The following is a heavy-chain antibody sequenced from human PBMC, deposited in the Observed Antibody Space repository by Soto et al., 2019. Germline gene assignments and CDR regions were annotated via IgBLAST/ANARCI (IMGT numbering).Heavy chain of an antibody. J-gene: IGHJ6*02. CDR3: ARDQYYDILTGYSDPYYYYYGMDV. Sequence: GGSLRLSCAASGFTFSSYSMNWVRQAPGKGLEWVSYISSSSSTIYYADSVKGRFTISRDNAKNSLYLQMNSLRDEDTAVYYCARDQYYDILTGYSDPYYYYYGMDVWGQGTKVTV. CDR2: ISSSSSTI. D-gene: IGHD3-9*01. V-gene: IGHV3-48*02. CDR1: GFTFSSYS.